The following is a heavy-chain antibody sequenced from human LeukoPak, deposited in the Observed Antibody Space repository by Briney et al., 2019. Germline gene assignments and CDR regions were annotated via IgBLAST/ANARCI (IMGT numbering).Heavy chain of an antibody. CDR1: GVSFSGYY. CDR2: INHSGST. J-gene: IGHJ6*02. V-gene: IGHV4-34*01. CDR3: ARVRLQNRYCSGGSCYYYYYGMDV. Sequence: TPSETLSLTCAVYGVSFSGYYWSWIRQPPGKGLEWIGEINHSGSTNYNPSLKSRVTISVDTSKNQFSLKLSSVTAADTAVYYCARVRLQNRYCSGGSCYYYYYGMDVWGQGTTVTVSS. D-gene: IGHD2-15*01.